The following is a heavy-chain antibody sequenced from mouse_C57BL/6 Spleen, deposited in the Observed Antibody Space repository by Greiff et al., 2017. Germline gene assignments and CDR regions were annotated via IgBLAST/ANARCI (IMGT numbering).Heavy chain of an antibody. D-gene: IGHD4-1*01. CDR3: ARYEEGTGLYAMDY. V-gene: IGHV7-3*01. J-gene: IGHJ4*01. Sequence: VQLKESGGGLVQPGGSLSLSCAASGFTFTDYYMSWVRQPPGKALEWLGFIRNKANGYTTEYSASVKGRFTISRDNSQSILYLQMNALRAEDSATYYCARYEEGTGLYAMDYWGQGTSVTVSS. CDR1: GFTFTDYY. CDR2: IRNKANGYTT.